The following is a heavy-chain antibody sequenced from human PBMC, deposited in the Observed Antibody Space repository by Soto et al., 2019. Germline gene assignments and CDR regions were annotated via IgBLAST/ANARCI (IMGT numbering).Heavy chain of an antibody. V-gene: IGHV1-69*13. J-gene: IGHJ3*02. CDR1: GSTFSSYA. D-gene: IGHD3-22*01. CDR2: IIPIFGTA. CDR3: ARGDYDSSGYYFWAFDI. Sequence: VASVKVSCKASGSTFSSYAISWVRQAPGQGLEWMGGIIPIFGTANYAQKFQGRVTITADASASTAYMELSSLRFEDTAVYYCARGDYDSSGYYFWAFDIWGQGTMVTVS.